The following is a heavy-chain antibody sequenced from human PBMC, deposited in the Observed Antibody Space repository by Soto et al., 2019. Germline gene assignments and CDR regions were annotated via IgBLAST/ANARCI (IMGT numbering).Heavy chain of an antibody. D-gene: IGHD2-15*01. Sequence: GGSLRLSCAASGFTSSSYGMHWVRQAPGKGLEWVAIISFDGNNKYYADSVKGRFTVSRDKSKNTLYLQMNSLRTEDTAVYYCAKSQDRDCSGGSCHGFDFWGQGTLVTVSS. CDR3: AKSQDRDCSGGSCHGFDF. CDR1: GFTSSSYG. CDR2: ISFDGNNK. V-gene: IGHV3-30*18. J-gene: IGHJ4*02.